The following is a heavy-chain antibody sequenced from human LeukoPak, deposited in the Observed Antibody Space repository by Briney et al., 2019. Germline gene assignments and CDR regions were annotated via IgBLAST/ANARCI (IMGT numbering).Heavy chain of an antibody. V-gene: IGHV4-39*07. CDR2: IYYSGST. CDR1: GGSISSSSYY. Sequence: SETLSLTCTVSGGSISSSSYYWGWIRQPPGKGLGWIGSIYYSGSTYYNPSLKSRVTISVDTSKNQFSLKLSSVTAADTAVYYCASLYCSSTSCYFPFDYWGQGTLVTVSS. J-gene: IGHJ4*02. CDR3: ASLYCSSTSCYFPFDY. D-gene: IGHD2-2*01.